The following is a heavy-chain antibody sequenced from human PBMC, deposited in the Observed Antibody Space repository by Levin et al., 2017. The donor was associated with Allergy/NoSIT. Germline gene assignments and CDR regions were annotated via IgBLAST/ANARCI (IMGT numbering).Heavy chain of an antibody. J-gene: IGHJ6*02. Sequence: GGSLRLSCAASGFTVSSNYMSWVRQAPGKGLEWVSVIYSGGSTYYADSVKGRFTISRDNSKNTLYLQMNSLRAEDTAVYYCAREGEVPAAPHYYYYGMDVWGQGTTVTVSS. D-gene: IGHD2-2*01. V-gene: IGHV3-53*01. CDR3: AREGEVPAAPHYYYYGMDV. CDR1: GFTVSSNY. CDR2: IYSGGST.